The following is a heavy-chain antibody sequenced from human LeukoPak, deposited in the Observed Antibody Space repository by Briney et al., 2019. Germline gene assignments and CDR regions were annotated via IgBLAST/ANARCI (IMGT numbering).Heavy chain of an antibody. D-gene: IGHD6-13*01. V-gene: IGHV1-2*02. CDR1: GYTFTGYY. J-gene: IGHJ4*01. CDR2: INPNSGGT. CDR3: ARVPGIAAAAPAPHFDY. Sequence: ASVKVSCKASGYTFTGYYMHWVRQAPGQGLEWMGWINPNSGGTNYAQKFQGRVTMTRDTSISTAYMELSSLRSEDTAVYYCARVPGIAAAAPAPHFDYXXXGTXVTVXS.